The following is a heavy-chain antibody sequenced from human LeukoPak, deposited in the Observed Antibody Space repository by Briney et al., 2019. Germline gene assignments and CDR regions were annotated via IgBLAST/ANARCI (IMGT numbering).Heavy chain of an antibody. CDR3: ARDSSGPLYYFDY. J-gene: IGHJ4*02. CDR1: GYTFTGYY. D-gene: IGHD3-22*01. CDR2: INPNSGDT. V-gene: IGHV1-2*06. Sequence: GASVQVSCKTSGYTFTGYYLHWVRQAPGQGLEWMGRINPNSGDTNFAQKFQGRVTMTRDTSISTAYMELTRLGSDDTAVYYCARDSSGPLYYFDYWGQGTLVTASS.